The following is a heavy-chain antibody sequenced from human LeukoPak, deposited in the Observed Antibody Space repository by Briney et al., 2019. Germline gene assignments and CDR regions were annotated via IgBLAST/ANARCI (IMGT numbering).Heavy chain of an antibody. CDR3: TGDRNDYGDPDAFDI. V-gene: IGHV3-21*01. Sequence: GGSLKLSCAASGFTFSDFAMNWVRQAPGKGLEWVSSITRVSTYIYYAESVQGRFTISRDNHKDLLYLQLNSLRGDDTGIYYCTGDRNDYGDPDAFDIWGQGTVVTVSS. CDR1: GFTFSDFA. D-gene: IGHD4-17*01. CDR2: ITRVSTYI. J-gene: IGHJ3*02.